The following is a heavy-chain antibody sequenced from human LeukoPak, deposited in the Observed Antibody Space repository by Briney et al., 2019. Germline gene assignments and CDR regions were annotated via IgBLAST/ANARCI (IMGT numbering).Heavy chain of an antibody. Sequence: ASVKVSCKASGYTFTGYYMHWVRQAPGQGLEWMGWINPNSGGTNYAQKFQGRVTMTRDTSISTAYMELSRLRSDDTAVYYCARDLAYYYDSSGHQYFDYWGQGTLVTVSS. J-gene: IGHJ4*02. CDR1: GYTFTGYY. CDR3: ARDLAYYYDSSGHQYFDY. D-gene: IGHD3-22*01. CDR2: INPNSGGT. V-gene: IGHV1-2*02.